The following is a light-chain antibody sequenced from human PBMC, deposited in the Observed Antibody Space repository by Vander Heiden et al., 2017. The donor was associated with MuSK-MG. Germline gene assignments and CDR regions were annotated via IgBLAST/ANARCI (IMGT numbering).Light chain of an antibody. CDR3: QQRSNWPPD. CDR1: QSVSSC. J-gene: IGKJ2*01. V-gene: IGKV3-11*01. CDR2: DAS. Sequence: IVLTQSPATLSLSPGERATLSCRASQSVSSCLAWYQQKPGRAPRLLIYDASNRATGIPARFSGSGSGTDFTLTISSLEPEDFAVYYCQQRSNWPPDFGQGTKLEIK.